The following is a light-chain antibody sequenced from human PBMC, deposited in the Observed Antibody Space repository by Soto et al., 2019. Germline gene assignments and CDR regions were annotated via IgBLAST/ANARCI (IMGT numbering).Light chain of an antibody. J-gene: IGLJ2*01. Sequence: QTVVTQEPSLTVSPGGTVTLTCATSTGAVTSGYYPNWFQQKPGQAPRALIYSTNNKYSWTPARFSGSLLGGKAALTLSGVQPEDEAYFYCLLYYAPQLGVFGGGTKLTVL. CDR2: STN. CDR1: TGAVTSGYY. V-gene: IGLV7-43*01. CDR3: LLYYAPQLGV.